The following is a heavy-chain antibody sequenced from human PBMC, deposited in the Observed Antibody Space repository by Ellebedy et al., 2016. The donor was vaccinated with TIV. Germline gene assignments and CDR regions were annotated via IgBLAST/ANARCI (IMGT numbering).Heavy chain of an antibody. Sequence: GESLKISXKGSGYSFTSYWIGWVRQMPGKGLEWMGIIYPGDSDTRYSPSFQGQVTISADKSISTAYLQWSSLKASDTAMYYCARHEGYDSSGYYLGYYYGMDVWGQGTTVTVSS. J-gene: IGHJ6*02. CDR1: GYSFTSYW. V-gene: IGHV5-51*01. CDR3: ARHEGYDSSGYYLGYYYGMDV. CDR2: IYPGDSDT. D-gene: IGHD3-22*01.